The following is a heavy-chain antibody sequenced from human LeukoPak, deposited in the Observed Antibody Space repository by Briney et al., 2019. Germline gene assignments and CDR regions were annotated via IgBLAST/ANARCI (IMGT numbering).Heavy chain of an antibody. V-gene: IGHV1-18*01. CDR2: ISAYNGNT. D-gene: IGHD3-16*01. CDR3: ARGQDDYVWGSFTVDAFDI. Sequence: ASVKVSCKASGYTFTSYGISWVRQAPGQGLEWMGWISAYNGNTNYAQKLLGRVTMTTDTSTSTAYMELRSLRSDDTAVYYCARGQDDYVWGSFTVDAFDIWGQGTMVTVSS. J-gene: IGHJ3*02. CDR1: GYTFTSYG.